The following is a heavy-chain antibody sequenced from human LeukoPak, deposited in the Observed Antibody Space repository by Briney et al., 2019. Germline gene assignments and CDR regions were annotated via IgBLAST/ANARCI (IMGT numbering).Heavy chain of an antibody. J-gene: IGHJ6*02. CDR1: GFTFSSYA. CDR2: ISGSGGST. D-gene: IGHD3-10*01. CDR3: ARSSGSGSQPNYYYGMDV. V-gene: IGHV3-23*01. Sequence: GGSLRLSCAASGFTFSSYAMSWVRQAPGKGLEWVSAISGSGGSTYYADSVKGRFTISRDNSKNTLYLQMNSLRAEDTAVYYCARSSGSGSQPNYYYGMDVWGQGTTVTVSS.